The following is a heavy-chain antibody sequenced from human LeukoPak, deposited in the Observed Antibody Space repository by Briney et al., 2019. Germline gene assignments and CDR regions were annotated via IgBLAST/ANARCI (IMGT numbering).Heavy chain of an antibody. CDR1: GGSVSSGSYY. J-gene: IGHJ6*04. CDR3: SGQVSYYYGMDV. V-gene: IGHV4-61*01. CDR2: IYYSGST. Sequence: PSETLSLTCTVSGGSVSSGSYYWSWIRQPPGKGLEWIGYIYYSGSTNYNPSLKSRVTISVDTSKNQFSLKLSSVIAADTAVYYCSGQVSYYYGMDVWGKGTTVTVSS.